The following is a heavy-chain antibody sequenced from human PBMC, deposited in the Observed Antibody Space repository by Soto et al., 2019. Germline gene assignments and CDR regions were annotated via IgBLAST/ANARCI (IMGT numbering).Heavy chain of an antibody. Sequence: GGSLRLSCEVSGTTLNDYAMHWVRQAPGKGLEWIGFISLDGNDKYYADSVKGRFTISRDDSKNTLDLQMSSLRPDDTAVYYCATNFKYCPNGVCYFHYTAMDVWGPGTPVTASS. V-gene: IGHV3-30-3*01. CDR2: ISLDGNDK. CDR3: ATNFKYCPNGVCYFHYTAMDV. D-gene: IGHD2-8*01. CDR1: GTTLNDYA. J-gene: IGHJ6*02.